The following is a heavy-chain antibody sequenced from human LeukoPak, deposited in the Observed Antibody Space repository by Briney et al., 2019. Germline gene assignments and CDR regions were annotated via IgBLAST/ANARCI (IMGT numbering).Heavy chain of an antibody. CDR2: IYWNDDK. J-gene: IGHJ4*02. Sequence: SGPTLAKPTQTLTLTCTFSGFSLSTSGVGVGWIRQPPGKALEWLALIYWNDDKRYSPSLKSRLTITKDTSKNQVVLTMTNMDPVDTATYYCAHGTGGAGGDYFDYWGQGTLVTVSS. V-gene: IGHV2-5*01. D-gene: IGHD3-10*01. CDR3: AHGTGGAGGDYFDY. CDR1: GFSLSTSGVG.